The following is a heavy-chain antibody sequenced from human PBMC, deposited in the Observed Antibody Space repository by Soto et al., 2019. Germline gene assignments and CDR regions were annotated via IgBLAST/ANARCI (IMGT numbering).Heavy chain of an antibody. D-gene: IGHD3-10*01. V-gene: IGHV4-30-4*01. Sequence: SETLSLTCTVSGGSISSGDYYWSWIRQPPGKGLEWIGYIYYSGSTYYNPSLKSRVTISVDTSKNQFSLKLSSVTAADTAVYYCARVPLLWFGELDDYYYYYGMDVWGQGTTVTVSS. CDR1: GGSISSGDYY. J-gene: IGHJ6*02. CDR2: IYYSGST. CDR3: ARVPLLWFGELDDYYYYYGMDV.